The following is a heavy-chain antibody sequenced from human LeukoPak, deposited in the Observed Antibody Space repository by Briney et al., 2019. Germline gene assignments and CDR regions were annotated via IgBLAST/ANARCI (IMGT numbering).Heavy chain of an antibody. CDR3: ARERSSNYGDYDGAFDI. CDR1: GFSVISNY. J-gene: IGHJ3*02. Sequence: PGGSLRLSCAASGFSVISNYMSWVRQAPGKGLEWVSVIYSGGSTYYADSVKGRFTISRDNSKNTLYLQMNSLRAEDTAVYYCARERSSNYGDYDGAFDIWGQGTMVTVSS. V-gene: IGHV3-53*01. CDR2: IYSGGST. D-gene: IGHD4-17*01.